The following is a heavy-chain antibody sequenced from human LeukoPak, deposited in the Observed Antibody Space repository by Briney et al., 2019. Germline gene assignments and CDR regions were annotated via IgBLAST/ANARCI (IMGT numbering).Heavy chain of an antibody. CDR1: GGSISSSSYY. V-gene: IGHV4-39*01. J-gene: IGHJ3*02. CDR3: ARHHVTAVAGTDAFDI. D-gene: IGHD6-19*01. Sequence: PSETLSLTCTVSGGSISSSSYYWGWIRQPPGKGLEWIGSIYYSGSTYYNPSLKSRVTISVDTSKNQFSLKLSSVTAADTAVYYCARHHVTAVAGTDAFDIWGQGTMVTVSS. CDR2: IYYSGST.